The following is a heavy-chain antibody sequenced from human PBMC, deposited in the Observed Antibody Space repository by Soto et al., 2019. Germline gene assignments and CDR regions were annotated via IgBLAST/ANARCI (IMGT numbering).Heavy chain of an antibody. Sequence: QVQLQQWGAGLLKPSETLSLTCAVYGGSFSGYYWSWIRQPPGKGLEWIGEINQSGSTNYNPSLKSRLTVSXDXTKTQVSLKLRSVTAADTAVYYCARTYSSSWSPFDHWGQGTLVTVSS. CDR3: ARTYSSSWSPFDH. V-gene: IGHV4-34*01. J-gene: IGHJ4*02. CDR1: GGSFSGYY. D-gene: IGHD6-13*01. CDR2: INQSGST.